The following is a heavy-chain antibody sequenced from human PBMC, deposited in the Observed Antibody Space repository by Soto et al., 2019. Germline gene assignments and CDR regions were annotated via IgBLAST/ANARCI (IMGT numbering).Heavy chain of an antibody. J-gene: IGHJ6*02. CDR2: IIPIFGTA. CDR3: AKVRYSIPMGYYYGMDV. V-gene: IGHV1-69*01. D-gene: IGHD1-26*01. CDR1: RVAFSKFI. Sequence: QAQLEQSGGEVKKPGSSVKVSCKASRVAFSKFIVTWVRQAPGLGLEWVGGIIPIFGTANYAQKFQGRVTITADESTSTSYMEVNNLRSEDPAVYYCAKVRYSIPMGYYYGMDVWGQGTTVTVSS.